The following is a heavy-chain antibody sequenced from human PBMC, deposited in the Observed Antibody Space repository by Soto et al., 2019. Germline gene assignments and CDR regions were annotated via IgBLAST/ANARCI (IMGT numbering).Heavy chain of an antibody. CDR1: GYTFSNYG. D-gene: IGHD6-19*01. CDR3: ARSGYSSGWYHWYFDF. J-gene: IGHJ2*01. V-gene: IGHV1-3*01. Sequence: ASVKVSCKASGYTFSNYGIHWVRQAPGQRLEWMGWINAGNGNTKYSEKFQGRVTITRDTSASTAYMELSSLRSEDTAVYYCARSGYSSGWYHWYFDFWGRGTLVTVSS. CDR2: INAGNGNT.